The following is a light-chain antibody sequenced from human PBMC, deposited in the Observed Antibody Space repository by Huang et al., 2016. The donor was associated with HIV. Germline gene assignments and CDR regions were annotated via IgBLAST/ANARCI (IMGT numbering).Light chain of an antibody. V-gene: IGKV1-8*01. CDR1: QDINNF. CDR2: AAS. CDR3: QQYDIHPLT. J-gene: IGKJ3*01. Sequence: IRMTQSPSSLSASTGDRVTITCRANQDINNFIAWCQQRPGSVPKLLIYAASTLQSGSPSRFSGKGAGTDFTLSLDCLHSEDVATDYCQQYDIHPLTFGPGTRVDIK.